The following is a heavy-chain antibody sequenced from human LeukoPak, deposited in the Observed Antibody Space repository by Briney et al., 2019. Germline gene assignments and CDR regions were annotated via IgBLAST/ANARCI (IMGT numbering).Heavy chain of an antibody. CDR1: GFTFSSYS. J-gene: IGHJ4*02. CDR3: ARDLVATGDVGY. Sequence: GGSLRLSCAASGFTFSSYSMNWVRQAPGKGLEWVSSISSSSSYIYYADSVKGRFTIPRDNAKNSLYLQMNSLRAEDTAVYYCARDLVATGDVGYWGQGTLVTVSS. CDR2: ISSSSSYI. D-gene: IGHD5-12*01. V-gene: IGHV3-21*01.